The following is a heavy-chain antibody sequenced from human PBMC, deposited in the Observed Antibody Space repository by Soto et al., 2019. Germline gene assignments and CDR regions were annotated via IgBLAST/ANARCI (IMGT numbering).Heavy chain of an antibody. CDR2: ISAYNGNK. D-gene: IGHD6-19*01. J-gene: IGHJ6*02. CDR3: ARTPRGGQWLVRTYYYYYGMDA. CDR1: GYTFTSYG. Sequence: GASVKVSCKASGYTFTSYGISWLRQAPAQGLEGMGWISAYNGNKNYAQKLHGRVTMTTDTSTSTAYMELMSLRSDATAVYDCARTPRGGQWLVRTYYYYYGMDAWGQGTTVTVSS. V-gene: IGHV1-18*01.